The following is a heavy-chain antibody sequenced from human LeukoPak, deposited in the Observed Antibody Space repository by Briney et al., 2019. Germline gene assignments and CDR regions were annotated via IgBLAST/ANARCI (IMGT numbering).Heavy chain of an antibody. V-gene: IGHV3-11*04. CDR3: ARDRRTHGGGYYYDSSGSGSYYMDV. J-gene: IGHJ6*03. Sequence: TGGSLRLSCAASGFSVSGNYMSWVRQAPGKGLEWVSYISSSGSTIYYADSVKGRFTISRDNAKNSLYLQMNSLRAEDTAVYYCARDRRTHGGGYYYDSSGSGSYYMDVWGKGTTVTVSS. CDR2: ISSSGSTI. CDR1: GFSVSGNY. D-gene: IGHD3-22*01.